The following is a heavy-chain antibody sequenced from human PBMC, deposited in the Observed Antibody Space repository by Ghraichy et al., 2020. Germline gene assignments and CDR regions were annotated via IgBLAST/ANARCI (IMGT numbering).Heavy chain of an antibody. CDR2: ISRSGSVA. J-gene: IGHJ4*02. D-gene: IGHD6-19*01. CDR1: GLTFNNYI. V-gene: IGHV3-23*01. Sequence: GGSLRLSCAASGLTFNNYIMSWVRQAPGKGLQWVSAISRSGSVAYYAESVRGRFTISRDNSKNTVSLQMNGLRADDTAVYYCATLPSGRGWDSWGQGTLVTVSS. CDR3: ATLPSGRGWDS.